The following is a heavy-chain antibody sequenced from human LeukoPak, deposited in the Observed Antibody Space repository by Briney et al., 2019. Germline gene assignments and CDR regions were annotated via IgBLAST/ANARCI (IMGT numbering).Heavy chain of an antibody. CDR1: GESLSGYY. D-gene: IGHD6-19*01. V-gene: IGHV4-34*01. CDR2: INHSGNT. J-gene: IGHJ4*02. CDR3: ARGQWLDNS. Sequence: PSETQSLTCAVYGESLSGYYWTWVRQPPGKGLEWIGEINHSGNTNYNPSLKSRVTISVDTSKNQFSLKLTSVTAADTAVYYCARGQWLDNSWGQGTLVTVSS.